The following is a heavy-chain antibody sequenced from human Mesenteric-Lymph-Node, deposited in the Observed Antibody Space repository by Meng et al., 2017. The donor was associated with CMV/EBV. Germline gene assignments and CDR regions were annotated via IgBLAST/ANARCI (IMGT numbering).Heavy chain of an antibody. D-gene: IGHD3-10*01. CDR3: ARSRPITMVRAKVSWFDP. CDR1: TFNSYD. CDR2: MNPNSGNT. V-gene: IGHV1-8*01. Sequence: TFNSYDINWGRQATGQRLEWMGWMNPNSGNTGYAQKFQGRVTMTRNTSISTAYMELSSLRSEDTAVYYCARSRPITMVRAKVSWFDPWGQGTLVTVSS. J-gene: IGHJ5*02.